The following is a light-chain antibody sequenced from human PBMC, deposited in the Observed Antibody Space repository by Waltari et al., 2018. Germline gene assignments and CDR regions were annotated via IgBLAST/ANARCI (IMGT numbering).Light chain of an antibody. V-gene: IGKV1-39*01. CDR1: QSISTY. Sequence: DIQMTQSPSSLSASVGDGVTITCRASQSISTYLNRFQQKPGKAPNLLIYGVSTFQSGVPSRFSGSGSETDFTLTISSLQPEDFASYYCQQTYGAPNTFGQGTKLEIK. J-gene: IGKJ2*01. CDR2: GVS. CDR3: QQTYGAPNT.